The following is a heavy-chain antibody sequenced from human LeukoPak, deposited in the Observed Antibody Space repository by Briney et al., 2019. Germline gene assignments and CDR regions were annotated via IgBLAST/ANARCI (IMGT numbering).Heavy chain of an antibody. J-gene: IGHJ4*02. CDR3: ARGADTAMVASRPGFDY. D-gene: IGHD5-18*01. Sequence: ASVMVSCKASGYTFTSYYMHWVRQGPGQGLEWMGIINPSGGSTSYAQKFQGRVTMTRDTSTSTVYMELSRLRSEDTAVYYCARGADTAMVASRPGFDYWGQGTLVTVSS. CDR1: GYTFTSYY. V-gene: IGHV1-46*01. CDR2: INPSGGST.